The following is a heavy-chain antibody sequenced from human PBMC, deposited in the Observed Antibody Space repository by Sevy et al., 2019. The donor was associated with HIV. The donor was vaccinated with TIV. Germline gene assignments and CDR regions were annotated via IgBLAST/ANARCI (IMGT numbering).Heavy chain of an antibody. V-gene: IGHV3-23*01. J-gene: IGHJ4*01. Sequence: GGSLRLSCAASGFTFSNYEMYWVRQAPGKGLEWVATIGSRGADTRYADSVRGRFAISRDDSENTVFLQMSSLRADDTAIYYCAKPPGPVPMAGDDWGQGTVVTVSS. CDR3: AKPPGPVPMAGDD. CDR1: GFTFSNYE. CDR2: IGSRGADT. D-gene: IGHD6-19*01.